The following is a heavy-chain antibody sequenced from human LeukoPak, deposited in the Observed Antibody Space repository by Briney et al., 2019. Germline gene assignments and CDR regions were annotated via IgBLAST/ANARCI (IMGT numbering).Heavy chain of an antibody. CDR3: ARYAQESNGWYYFDY. CDR1: GYTFTSYA. D-gene: IGHD6-19*01. J-gene: IGHJ4*02. Sequence: ASVTVSCKASGYTFTSYAISWVRQAPGQGLEWMGWISVYNGNAKYPQRFHGRVTTTTDTSTTTAYMELRSLRSDDTAVYYCARYAQESNGWYYFDYWGQGTLVTVSS. CDR2: ISVYNGNA. V-gene: IGHV1-18*01.